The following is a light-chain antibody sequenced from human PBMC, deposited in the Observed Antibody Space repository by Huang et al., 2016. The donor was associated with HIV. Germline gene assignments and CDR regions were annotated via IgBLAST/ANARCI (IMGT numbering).Light chain of an antibody. CDR3: QQYNKWPYT. Sequence: EIVMTQSPATLSVSPGERATLSCRASQSVSSNLAWYQQKPGQAPRRLIQGASTRATGIPARFSGSGSGTEFTLTISSLQSEDFGVYYCQQYNKWPYTFGQGTKLEIK. J-gene: IGKJ2*01. CDR1: QSVSSN. V-gene: IGKV3-15*01. CDR2: GAS.